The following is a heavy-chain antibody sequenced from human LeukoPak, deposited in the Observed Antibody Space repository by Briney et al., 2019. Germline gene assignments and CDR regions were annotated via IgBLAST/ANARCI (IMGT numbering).Heavy chain of an antibody. CDR2: ISSGRSFI. J-gene: IGHJ4*02. CDR1: GFTFNSYS. V-gene: IGHV3-21*01. D-gene: IGHD3-22*01. CDR3: ARDMDTSVYTFDY. Sequence: GGSLRLSCAASGFTFNSYSMNWVRQAPGKGLEWVSSISSGRSFIYYADSVKGRFTISRDNAKNSLCLQMNSLRAEDTAVYYCARDMDTSVYTFDYGGQGPLVTVSS.